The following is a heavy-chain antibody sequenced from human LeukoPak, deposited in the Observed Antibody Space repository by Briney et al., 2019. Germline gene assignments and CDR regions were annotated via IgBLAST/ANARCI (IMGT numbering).Heavy chain of an antibody. V-gene: IGHV4-30-2*01. CDR3: ARDREGYYYWFDP. CDR1: GGSISSGGYS. D-gene: IGHD3-22*01. CDR2: IYHSGST. Sequence: SQTLSLTCAVSGGSISSGGYSWSWVRQPPGKGLEWIGYIYHSGSTYYNPSLKSRVTISVDRSKNQFSLKLSSVTAADTAVYYCARDREGYYYWFDPWGQGTLVTVSS. J-gene: IGHJ5*02.